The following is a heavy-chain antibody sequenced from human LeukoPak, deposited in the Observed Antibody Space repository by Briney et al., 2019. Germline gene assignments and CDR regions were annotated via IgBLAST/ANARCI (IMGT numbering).Heavy chain of an antibody. V-gene: IGHV3-9*01. J-gene: IGHJ4*02. D-gene: IGHD6-19*01. Sequence: GGSLRLSCAASGFTFDDYAMHWVRQAPGKGLEWVSGISWNSGSIGYADSVKGRFTISRDNAKNSLFLQMNSLRPEDTALYYCAKDIRSGAVTGSNFDYWGQGTLVTVSS. CDR2: ISWNSGSI. CDR3: AKDIRSGAVTGSNFDY. CDR1: GFTFDDYA.